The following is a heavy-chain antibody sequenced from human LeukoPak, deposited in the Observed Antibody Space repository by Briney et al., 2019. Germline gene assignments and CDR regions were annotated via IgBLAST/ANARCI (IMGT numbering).Heavy chain of an antibody. CDR1: GGAFSGYY. D-gene: IGHD3-22*01. CDR2: INHSGST. Sequence: PSETLSLTCAVYGGAFSGYYWSWIRQPPGKGLEWIGEINHSGSTNYNPSLKSRVTISVDTSKNQFSLKLSSVTAADTAVYYCATRSYSSGYLYYFGYWGQGTLVTVSS. CDR3: ATRSYSSGYLYYFGY. V-gene: IGHV4-34*01. J-gene: IGHJ4*02.